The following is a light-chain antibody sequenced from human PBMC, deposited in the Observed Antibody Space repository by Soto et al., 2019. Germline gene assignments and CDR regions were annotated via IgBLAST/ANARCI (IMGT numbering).Light chain of an antibody. Sequence: EIVLTQSPATPSLFPEERATLSCRANQSVGRSLAWYQQKPGQAPRLLIYDASNRATDIPARFSGSGSGTDFALTISSLEPEDFAVYYCHQRSNWPLTFGGGTKVEIK. V-gene: IGKV3-11*01. J-gene: IGKJ4*01. CDR2: DAS. CDR3: HQRSNWPLT. CDR1: QSVGRS.